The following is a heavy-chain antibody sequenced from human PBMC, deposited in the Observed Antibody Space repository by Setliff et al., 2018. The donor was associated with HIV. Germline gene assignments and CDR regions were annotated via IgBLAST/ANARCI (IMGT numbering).Heavy chain of an antibody. V-gene: IGHV1-69*06. D-gene: IGHD3-3*01. CDR3: ARDSLPPPQQYYDFWSGLDY. J-gene: IGHJ4*02. Sequence: SVKVSCKASGGTFSGYAISWVRQAPGQGLEWMGRIIPMFGTSNHAQKFQGRLTITADKSTNTAYMELRSLRSEDTAVYYCARDSLPPPQQYYDFWSGLDYWGQGTLVTVS. CDR1: GGTFSGYA. CDR2: IIPMFGTS.